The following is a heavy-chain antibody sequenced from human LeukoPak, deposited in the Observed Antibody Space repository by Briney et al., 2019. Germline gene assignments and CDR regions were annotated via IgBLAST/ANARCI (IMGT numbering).Heavy chain of an antibody. CDR3: AKDTEYYYDSSGSQLKGFDY. D-gene: IGHD3-22*01. CDR1: GFTFSSYW. CDR2: ISWNSGSI. J-gene: IGHJ4*02. Sequence: GGSLRLSCAASGFTFSSYWMHWVRQAPGKGLEWVSGISWNSGSIGYADSVKGRFTISRDNAKNSLYLQMNSLRAEDTALYYCAKDTEYYYDSSGSQLKGFDYWGQGTLVAVSS. V-gene: IGHV3-9*01.